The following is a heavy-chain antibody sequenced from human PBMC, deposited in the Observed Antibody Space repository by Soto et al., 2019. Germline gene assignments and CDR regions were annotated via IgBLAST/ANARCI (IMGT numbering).Heavy chain of an antibody. CDR1: GFTFGDYA. V-gene: IGHV3-49*03. CDR3: TRVGDFWSGYLLYYYYGMDV. CDR2: IRSKAYGGTT. Sequence: GGSLRLSCTASGFTFGDYAMSWFRQAPGKGLEWVGFIRSKAYGGTTEYAASVKGRFTISRDDSKSIAYLQMNSLKTEDTAVYYCTRVGDFWSGYLLYYYYGMDVWGQGTTVTVSS. D-gene: IGHD3-3*01. J-gene: IGHJ6*02.